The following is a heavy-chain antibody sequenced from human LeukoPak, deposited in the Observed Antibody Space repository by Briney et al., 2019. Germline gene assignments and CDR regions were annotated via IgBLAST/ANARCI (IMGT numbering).Heavy chain of an antibody. CDR2: IYYSGST. D-gene: IGHD3-3*01. Sequence: PSETLSLTCTVSGGSISSYYWSWIRQPPGKGLEWIGYIYYSGSTNYNPSLKSRVTISVDTSKNQFSLKLSSVTAADTAVYYCARAYYDFWSGHYPTPYYYYYMDVWGKGTTVTVSS. CDR3: ARAYYDFWSGHYPTPYYYYYMDV. V-gene: IGHV4-59*01. CDR1: GGSISSYY. J-gene: IGHJ6*03.